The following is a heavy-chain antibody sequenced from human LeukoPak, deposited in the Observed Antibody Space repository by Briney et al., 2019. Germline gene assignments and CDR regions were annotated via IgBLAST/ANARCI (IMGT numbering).Heavy chain of an antibody. D-gene: IGHD3-16*01. CDR3: ARWGRRDKTGRGIDY. J-gene: IGHJ4*02. Sequence: SQTLSLTCAVSGGSISSGGYSWSWIRQPAGKGLEWIGRIYTSGSTNYNPSLKSRVTISVDTSKNQFSLKLSSVTAADTAVYYCARWGRRDKTGRGIDYWGQGTLVTVSS. CDR2: IYTSGST. CDR1: GGSISSGGYS. V-gene: IGHV4-61*02.